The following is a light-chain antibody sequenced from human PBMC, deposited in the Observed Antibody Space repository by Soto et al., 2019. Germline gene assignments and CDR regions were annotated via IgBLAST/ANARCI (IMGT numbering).Light chain of an antibody. CDR3: QHYNSYSEA. CDR2: EGS. J-gene: IGKJ1*01. Sequence: DIQMTQSPSTLSASVGDRVTITCRASQNIKTWLAWYQQRPGQAPKLLISEGSSLESGVPSTFSGTASGTEFTLTISSLQPDDFATYYCQHYNSYSEAFGQGTKVHIK. V-gene: IGKV1-5*01. CDR1: QNIKTW.